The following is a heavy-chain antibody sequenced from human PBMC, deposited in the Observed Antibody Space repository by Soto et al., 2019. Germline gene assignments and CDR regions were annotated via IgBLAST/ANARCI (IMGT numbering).Heavy chain of an antibody. CDR3: ARTSEAYCRGDCYLYDY. CDR1: GFTFSSYA. Sequence: PGGSLRLSCVASGFTFSSYAMHWVRQAPGKGLEWVAFISFDVNKKYYADSVKGRFTISRDNSKNTLYMQMNSLRGEDTAVYYCARTSEAYCRGDCYLYDYWGQGTLVTVSS. V-gene: IGHV3-30-3*01. CDR2: ISFDVNKK. D-gene: IGHD2-21*02. J-gene: IGHJ4*02.